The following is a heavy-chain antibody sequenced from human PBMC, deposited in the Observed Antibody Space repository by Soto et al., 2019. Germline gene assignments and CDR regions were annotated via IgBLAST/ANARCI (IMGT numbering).Heavy chain of an antibody. D-gene: IGHD3-22*01. J-gene: IGHJ4*01. CDR2: ISYDGSNK. CDR1: DFTFSSYG. CDR3: AKDTYYHDSSGYYVFDY. V-gene: IGHV3-30*18. Sequence: QVQLVESGGGVVQPGRSLTLSCAASDFTFSSYGIHWVRQAPGKGLEWVAVISYDGSNKQYGDSVKGRLTMSRDNSKNTVHLQMSSLRVEDTAVYYCAKDTYYHDSSGYYVFDYWGKGTLVTVSS.